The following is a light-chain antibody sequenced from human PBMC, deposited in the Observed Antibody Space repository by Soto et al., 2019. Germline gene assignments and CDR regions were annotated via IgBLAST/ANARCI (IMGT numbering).Light chain of an antibody. CDR2: YDS. CDR1: NIGSKS. Sequence: SYELTQPPSVSVATGKTARITCGGNNIGSKSVHWYQQKPGQAPVLVIYYDSDRPSGIPERFSGSNSGNTATLTISRVEAGDEADYYCQVWDSSSDHREVFGGGTKLTVL. V-gene: IGLV3-21*04. J-gene: IGLJ2*01. CDR3: QVWDSSSDHREV.